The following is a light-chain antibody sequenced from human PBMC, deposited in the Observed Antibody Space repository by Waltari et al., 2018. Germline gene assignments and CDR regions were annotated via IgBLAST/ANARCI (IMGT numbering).Light chain of an antibody. CDR3: QQYYSIPYT. CDR1: QSVIHSSTYGNA. J-gene: IGKJ2*01. CDR2: WTS. Sequence: DIVMTQSPDFLPVSLGERATIRCRSRQSVIHSSTYGNAIAWFQQRPGQPPKLLIYWTSTRESGVPDRFSGSGSGTDFTLTISSLQAEDVAVYYCQQYYSIPYTFGPGTKLEIK. V-gene: IGKV4-1*01.